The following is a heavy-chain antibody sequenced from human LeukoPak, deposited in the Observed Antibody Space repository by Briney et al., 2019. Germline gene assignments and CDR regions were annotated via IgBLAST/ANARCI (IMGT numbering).Heavy chain of an antibody. CDR1: GYTFTSYG. D-gene: IGHD6-19*01. CDR3: ARDTNAGYSSGLIDY. CDR2: LSAYNGNT. V-gene: IGHV1-18*01. J-gene: IGHJ4*02. Sequence: ASVKLSCNASGYTFTSYGISWVRHAPGQGLEWMGWLSAYNGNTNYAQKLQGRVTMTTDTSTSTAYMELRSLRSDDTAVYYCARDTNAGYSSGLIDYWGQGTLVTVSS.